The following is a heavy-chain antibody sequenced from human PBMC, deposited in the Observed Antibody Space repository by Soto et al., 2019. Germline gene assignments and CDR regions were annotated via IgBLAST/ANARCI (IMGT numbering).Heavy chain of an antibody. CDR1: GGSMSSSSYY. Sequence: LSLTCTVSGGSMSSSSYYWGWIRQPPGKGLEWIGSIYYSGSTYYNPSLKSRVTISVDTSKNQFSLKLSSVTAADTAVYYCARCITMVRGVIIIDAFDIWGQGTMVTVSS. D-gene: IGHD3-10*01. V-gene: IGHV4-39*01. CDR2: IYYSGST. CDR3: ARCITMVRGVIIIDAFDI. J-gene: IGHJ3*02.